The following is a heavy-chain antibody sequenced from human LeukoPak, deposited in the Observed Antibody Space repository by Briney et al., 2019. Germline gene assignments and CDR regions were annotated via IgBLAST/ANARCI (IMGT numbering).Heavy chain of an antibody. CDR2: IYHSGST. V-gene: IGHV4-30-2*01. CDR3: ARCSGAANFDY. Sequence: PSETLSLTCAVSGGSISSGGYSWSWIREPPGKGLEWIGYIYHSGSTYYNPSLKSRVTISVDRSKNQFSLKLSSVTAADTAVYYCARCSGAANFDYWGQGTLVTVSS. CDR1: GGSISSGGYS. J-gene: IGHJ4*02. D-gene: IGHD1-26*01.